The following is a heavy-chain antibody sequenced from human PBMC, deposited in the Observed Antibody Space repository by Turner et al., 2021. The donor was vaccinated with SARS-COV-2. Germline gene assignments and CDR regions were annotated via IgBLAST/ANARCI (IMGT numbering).Heavy chain of an antibody. D-gene: IGHD1-26*01. CDR3: VRTLIVITLPPGTFDL. V-gene: IGHV4-31*03. Sequence: QVQLQESGPGLVKPSQTLSLTCTVAGGAVNVRDYYWGWIRQLPGKGLEWLGYVYQSGNAYYNPSLQDRLTLSVDTSMNQFSLTLSSVTVADTAVYYCVRTLIVITLPPGTFDLWGQGTVVAVSS. CDR2: VYQSGNA. J-gene: IGHJ3*01. CDR1: GGAVNVRDYY.